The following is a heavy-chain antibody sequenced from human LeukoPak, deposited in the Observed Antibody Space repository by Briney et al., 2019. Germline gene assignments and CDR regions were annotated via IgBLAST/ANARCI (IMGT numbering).Heavy chain of an antibody. CDR2: INHSGSS. CDR1: GGSFSGYY. Sequence: SETLSLTCAVYGGSFSGYYWNWIRQPPGKGLEWIGEINHSGSSNYNPSLKSRVTISVDTSKNQFSLKVTSVTAADTAVYYCARGREITMIRGDWFDPWGQGTLVTVSS. J-gene: IGHJ5*02. CDR3: ARGREITMIRGDWFDP. V-gene: IGHV4-34*01. D-gene: IGHD3-10*01.